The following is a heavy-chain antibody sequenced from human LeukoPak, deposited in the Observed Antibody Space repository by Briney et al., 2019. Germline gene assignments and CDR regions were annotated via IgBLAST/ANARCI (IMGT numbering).Heavy chain of an antibody. CDR1: GYTFTGYY. J-gene: IGHJ4*02. CDR2: INPNSGGT. D-gene: IGHD6-19*01. V-gene: IGHV1-2*02. CDR3: ARGSSGWYYFDY. Sequence: ASVKVSCKASGYTFTGYYMHWVRQAPGQGLEWMGWINPNSGGTNYAQKFQGRVTMTRDTSISTAYMELSSLRSEDTAVYYCARGSSGWYYFDYWGQGTLVTVSS.